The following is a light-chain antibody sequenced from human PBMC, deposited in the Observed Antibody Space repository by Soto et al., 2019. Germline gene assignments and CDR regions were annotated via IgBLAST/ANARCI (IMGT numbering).Light chain of an antibody. Sequence: ETVLTQSPGTLSLSPGERATLSCRASQSVSSSYLAWYQQKPGQAPRLLIYGASSRATGIPDRFSGSGSGTDFPLTISRLEPEDFAVYYCQQYGSSPPSWTFGQGTKVEI. CDR2: GAS. V-gene: IGKV3-20*01. CDR3: QQYGSSPPSWT. J-gene: IGKJ1*01. CDR1: QSVSSSY.